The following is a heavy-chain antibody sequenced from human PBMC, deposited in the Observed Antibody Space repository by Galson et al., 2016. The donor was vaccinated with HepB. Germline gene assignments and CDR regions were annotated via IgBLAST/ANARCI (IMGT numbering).Heavy chain of an antibody. V-gene: IGHV3-74*01. CDR2: INGDGSST. D-gene: IGHD5-18*01. CDR3: ARRDIPMANDY. CDR1: GFSFSSYW. J-gene: IGHJ4*02. Sequence: SLRLSCAASGFSFSSYWMHWVRQAPGKGLVWVSRINGDGSSTSYADYVKGQFTISRDNAKNTLYLQMNSLRAEDTAVYFCARRDIPMANDYWGQGVLVTVSS.